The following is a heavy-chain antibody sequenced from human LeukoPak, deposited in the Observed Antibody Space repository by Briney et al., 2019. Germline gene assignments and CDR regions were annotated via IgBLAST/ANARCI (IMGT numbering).Heavy chain of an antibody. CDR2: ISGSGGST. V-gene: IGHV3-23*01. J-gene: IGHJ4*02. Sequence: PGGSLRLSCAASGFTFSSYAMSCVRQAPGKGLEWVSAISGSGGSTYYADSVKGRFTISRDNSKNTLYLQMNSLRAEDTAVYYCANYDYAQLGSYWGQGTLVTVSS. D-gene: IGHD4-17*01. CDR1: GFTFSSYA. CDR3: ANYDYAQLGSY.